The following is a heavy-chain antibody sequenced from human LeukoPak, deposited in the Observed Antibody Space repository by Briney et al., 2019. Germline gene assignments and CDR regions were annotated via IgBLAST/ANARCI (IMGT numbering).Heavy chain of an antibody. J-gene: IGHJ6*02. CDR1: GFTFSNYA. V-gene: IGHV3-23*01. CDR3: AKGVGATTDYFYYGMDV. Sequence: PGGSLRLSCAAPGFTFSNYAMNWVRQAPGKGLEWVSAVSASGGSTYYADSVKGRFTISRDNSKNTLYLQMSSLRAEDTAAYYCAKGVGATTDYFYYGMDVWGQGTTVTVSS. D-gene: IGHD1-26*01. CDR2: VSASGGST.